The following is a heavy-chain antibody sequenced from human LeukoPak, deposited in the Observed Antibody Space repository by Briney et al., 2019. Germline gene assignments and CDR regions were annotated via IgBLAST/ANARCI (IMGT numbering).Heavy chain of an antibody. J-gene: IGHJ4*02. CDR2: ISGSGGST. CDR3: AKDVPLGYCSNTNCYPDY. V-gene: IGHV3-23*01. CDR1: GFTLSSYS. D-gene: IGHD2-2*01. Sequence: GGSLRLSCAASGFTLSSYSMSWVRQAPGKGLVWVSAISGSGGSTFYADSVKGRLTISRDNSKNTLYLQINSLRAEDTAVYYCAKDVPLGYCSNTNCYPDYWGQGTLVTVSS.